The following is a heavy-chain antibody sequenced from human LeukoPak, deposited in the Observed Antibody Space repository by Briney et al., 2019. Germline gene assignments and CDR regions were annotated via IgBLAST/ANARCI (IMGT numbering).Heavy chain of an antibody. CDR2: INPNSGGT. CDR3: AREPGYSYGTFDC. V-gene: IGHV1-2*02. Sequence: ASVKVSCKASGYTFTGYYMHWVRQAPGQGLEWMGWINPNSGGTNYAQKFQGRVTMTRDTSISTAYMELSRLRSDDTAVYYCAREPGYSYGTFDCWGQGTLVTVSS. J-gene: IGHJ4*02. CDR1: GYTFTGYY. D-gene: IGHD5-18*01.